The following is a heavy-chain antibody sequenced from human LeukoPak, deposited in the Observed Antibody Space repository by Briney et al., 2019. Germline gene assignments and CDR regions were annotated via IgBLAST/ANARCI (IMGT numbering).Heavy chain of an antibody. V-gene: IGHV3-21*01. CDR3: ARDWNRDSSSPGV. D-gene: IGHD6-6*01. J-gene: IGHJ4*02. CDR1: GFTFSSYS. Sequence: PGGSLRLSCAASGFTFSSYSMDSVRQAPGKGLEWVSSISSSSSYIYYADSVKGRFTISRDNAKNSLYLQMNSLRAEDTAVYYCARDWNRDSSSPGVWGQGTLVTVSS. CDR2: ISSSSSYI.